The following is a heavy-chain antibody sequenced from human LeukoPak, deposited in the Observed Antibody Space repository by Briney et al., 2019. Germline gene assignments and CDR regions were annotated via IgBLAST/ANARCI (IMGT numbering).Heavy chain of an antibody. J-gene: IGHJ4*02. D-gene: IGHD6-19*01. CDR2: IYPGDSDT. V-gene: IGHV5-51*06. CDR3: ARARKYSSGWYYDF. Sequence: GESLKISCKGSGYSFINYWIGWVRQMPGKGLEWMGIIYPGDSDTRYSPSFQGQVTISADKSIRTAYLQWSSLKASDTAMYYCARARKYSSGWYYDFWGRGTLVTVSS. CDR1: GYSFINYW.